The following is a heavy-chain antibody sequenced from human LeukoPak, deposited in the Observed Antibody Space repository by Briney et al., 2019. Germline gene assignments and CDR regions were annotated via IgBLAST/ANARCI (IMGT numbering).Heavy chain of an antibody. D-gene: IGHD1-26*01. V-gene: IGHV3-66*01. CDR3: AREVGA. J-gene: IGHJ5*02. Sequence: GGSLRLSCTVSGIDVSSNYISWVRQAPGKGLEWVSVTYVSGNTYYADSVKGRFIVSRDNSKNTLYHEMNSLRVEDTGVYYCAREVGAWGQGTLVTVSS. CDR1: GIDVSSNY. CDR2: TYVSGNT.